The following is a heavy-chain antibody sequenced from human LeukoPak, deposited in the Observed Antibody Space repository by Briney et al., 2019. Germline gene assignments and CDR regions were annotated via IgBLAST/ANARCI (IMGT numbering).Heavy chain of an antibody. V-gene: IGHV3-48*03. J-gene: IGHJ6*03. CDR2: ISSSGSTI. Sequence: GGSLRLSCAASGFTFDDYAMHWVRQAPRKGLEWVSYISSSGSTIYYADSVKGRFTISRDNAKNSLYLQMNSLRAEDTVVYYCARVRRNSSSWYRGYYYYYYMDVWGKGTTVTISS. D-gene: IGHD6-13*01. CDR1: GFTFDDYA. CDR3: ARVRRNSSSWYRGYYYYYYMDV.